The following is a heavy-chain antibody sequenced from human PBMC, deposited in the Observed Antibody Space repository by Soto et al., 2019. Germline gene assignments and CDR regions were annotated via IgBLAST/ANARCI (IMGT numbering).Heavy chain of an antibody. V-gene: IGHV4-4*02. Sequence: PSETLSLSCAVSGVSISSHDWWTWVRQPPGKGLEWIGESHQSGSTNYNPSLKSRVTISVDTSKNQFSLKLSSVTAADTAVYYCAREASIAPSVWFDPWGQGTLVTVSS. CDR3: AREASIAPSVWFDP. J-gene: IGHJ5*02. D-gene: IGHD6-6*01. CDR1: GVSISSHDW. CDR2: SHQSGST.